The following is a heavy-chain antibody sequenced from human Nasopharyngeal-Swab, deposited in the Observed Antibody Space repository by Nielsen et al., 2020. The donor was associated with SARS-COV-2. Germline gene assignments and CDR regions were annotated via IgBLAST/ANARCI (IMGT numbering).Heavy chain of an antibody. CDR3: ARDLWEGKRWSGSYYYYGMDV. J-gene: IGHJ6*02. Sequence: GGSLRLSCAASGFTFSSYNMNWVRQVPGKGLEWVSSISSSSSYIYYADSVKGRFTISRDNAKNSLYLQMNSLRAEDTAVYYCARDLWEGKRWSGSYYYYGMDVWGQGTTVTVSS. CDR2: ISSSSSYI. V-gene: IGHV3-21*04. D-gene: IGHD3-3*01. CDR1: GFTFSSYN.